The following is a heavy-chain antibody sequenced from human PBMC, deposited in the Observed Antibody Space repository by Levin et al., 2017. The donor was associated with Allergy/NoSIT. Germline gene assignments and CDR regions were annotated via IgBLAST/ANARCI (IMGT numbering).Heavy chain of an antibody. J-gene: IGHJ3*02. V-gene: IGHV5-51*01. CDR1: GYSFTSYW. CDR2: IYPGDSDT. D-gene: IGHD5-12*01. CDR3: ASPYSGYDYAVVAFDI. Sequence: GESLKISCKGSGYSFTSYWIGWVRQMPGKGLEWMGIIYPGDSDTRYSPSFQGQVTISADKSISTAYLQWSSLKASDTAMYYCASPYSGYDYAVVAFDIWGQGTMVTVSS.